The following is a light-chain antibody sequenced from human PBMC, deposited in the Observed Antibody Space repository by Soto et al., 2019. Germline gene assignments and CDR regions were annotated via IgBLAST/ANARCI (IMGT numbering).Light chain of an antibody. J-gene: IGLJ3*02. CDR2: EVS. Sequence: QSALTQPPSVSGSPGQSVAISCTGTSSDVGAYDRVSWYQQPPGTAPKVIIYEVSNRPSGVPDRFSGSKSGNTASLTITGRQAEDEADYYCSSFTSDSTRVFGGGTKLTVL. CDR3: SSFTSDSTRV. CDR1: SSDVGAYDR. V-gene: IGLV2-18*02.